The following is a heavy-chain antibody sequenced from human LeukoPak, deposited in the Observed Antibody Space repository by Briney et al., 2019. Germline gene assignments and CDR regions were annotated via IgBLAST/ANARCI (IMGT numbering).Heavy chain of an antibody. J-gene: IGHJ6*02. CDR1: RYTFTSYD. CDR2: MNPTSGRT. Sequence: ASVKVSCKASRYTFTSYDINWVREAAGQGLEWMGWMNPTSGRTGYAQKFQGRVTMTGDASIDTAYMELSSLRAEDTAVYYCAKVYGGMDVWGQGTTVTVSS. V-gene: IGHV1-8*01. D-gene: IGHD4-23*01. CDR3: AKVYGGMDV.